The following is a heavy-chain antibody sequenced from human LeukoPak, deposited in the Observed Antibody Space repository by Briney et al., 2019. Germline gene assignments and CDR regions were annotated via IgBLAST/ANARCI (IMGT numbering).Heavy chain of an antibody. CDR1: GGSISSYY. J-gene: IGHJ4*02. D-gene: IGHD3-22*01. CDR2: IYTSGST. V-gene: IGHV4-4*07. CDR3: ATGTRWLSHIDY. Sequence: PSETLSLTCTVSGGSISSYYWSWIRQPAGKGLEWIGRIYTSGSTSYNPSLKSRVTMSVDTSKNQFSLKLISLTATDPAVIYGATGTRWLSHIDYWGQGTLVTVSS.